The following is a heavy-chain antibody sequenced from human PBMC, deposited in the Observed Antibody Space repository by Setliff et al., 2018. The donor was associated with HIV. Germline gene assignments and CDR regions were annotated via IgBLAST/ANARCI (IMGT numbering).Heavy chain of an antibody. CDR3: AALDIVATRASYYFDY. V-gene: IGHV1-58*02. CDR2: IVVGSGNT. D-gene: IGHD5-12*01. Sequence: ASVKVSCKASGLTFTSSAMQWVRQARGQRLEWIGWIVVGSGNTNYAQKFQERVTITRDMSTSTAYMELSSLRSEDTAVYYCAALDIVATRASYYFDYWGQGTLVTVSS. J-gene: IGHJ4*02. CDR1: GLTFTSSA.